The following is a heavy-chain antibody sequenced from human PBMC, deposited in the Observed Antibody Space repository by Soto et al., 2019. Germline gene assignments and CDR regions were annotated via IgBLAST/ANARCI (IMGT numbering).Heavy chain of an antibody. CDR1: GFTFSSYA. V-gene: IGHV3-23*01. J-gene: IGHJ4*02. CDR2: ISGSGGST. CDR3: AKAMIVVVTGLDY. D-gene: IGHD3-22*01. Sequence: PGGSLRLSCAASGFTFSSYAMSWVRQAPGKGLEWVSAISGSGGSTYYADSVKGRFTISRDNSKNTLYLQINSLRAEDTAVYYCAKAMIVVVTGLDYWGQGTLVTVSS.